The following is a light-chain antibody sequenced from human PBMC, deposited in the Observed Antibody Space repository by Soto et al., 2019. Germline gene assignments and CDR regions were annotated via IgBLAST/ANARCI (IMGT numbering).Light chain of an antibody. CDR1: SSDIGGYNY. V-gene: IGLV2-14*03. CDR2: GVT. CDR3: SSYTSSDPLAV. Sequence: QSALTQPASVSGSPGQSITISCTGTSSDIGGYNYVSWYQHYPGKAPQLMIYGVTNRPSGVSNRFSGSKSGNTASLTISGLRAEDEADYYCSSYTSSDPLAVFGPGTKVTVL. J-gene: IGLJ1*01.